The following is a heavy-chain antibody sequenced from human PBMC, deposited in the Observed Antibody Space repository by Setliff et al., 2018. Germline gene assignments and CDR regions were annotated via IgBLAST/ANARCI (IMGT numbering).Heavy chain of an antibody. CDR1: GYIFTGYY. J-gene: IGHJ4*02. CDR3: ARDPKLVGAPVRAFDY. D-gene: IGHD1-26*01. V-gene: IGHV1-2*06. CDR2: FNPNSGGT. Sequence: GASVKVSCKASGYIFTGYYIHWVRQAPGQGLEWMGRFNPNSGGTNSAQKFQGRVTMTRDTSISTAYMELSRLKYDDTAVYYCARDPKLVGAPVRAFDYWGQGTQVTVS.